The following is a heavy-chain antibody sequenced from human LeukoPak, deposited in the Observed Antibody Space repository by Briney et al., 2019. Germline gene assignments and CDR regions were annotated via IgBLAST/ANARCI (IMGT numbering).Heavy chain of an antibody. D-gene: IGHD3-10*01. CDR2: IYHSGTT. Sequence: PSETLSLTCSVSGYSISSGYYWGWIRQPPGKGLEWIGNIYHSGTTYYNPSLKSRVTISVDTSKNQFSLKLSSVTAADTAVYYCARRRLLWFGDPSRGWFDPWGQGTLVTVSS. V-gene: IGHV4-38-2*02. J-gene: IGHJ5*02. CDR1: GYSISSGYY. CDR3: ARRRLLWFGDPSRGWFDP.